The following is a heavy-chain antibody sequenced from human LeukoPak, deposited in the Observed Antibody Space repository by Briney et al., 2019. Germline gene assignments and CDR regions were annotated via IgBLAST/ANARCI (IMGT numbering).Heavy chain of an antibody. V-gene: IGHV1-18*01. CDR2: ISAYTGNT. Sequence: ASVKVSCKASGYTFTSYGISWVRRAPGQGLEWMGWISAYTGNTNYAEKVQGRVTMTTDTSTNTAYMELRSLRSDEKAVYYCARARGPVAGLFYFDYWGQGTLVTVSS. D-gene: IGHD6-19*01. CDR1: GYTFTSYG. CDR3: ARARGPVAGLFYFDY. J-gene: IGHJ4*02.